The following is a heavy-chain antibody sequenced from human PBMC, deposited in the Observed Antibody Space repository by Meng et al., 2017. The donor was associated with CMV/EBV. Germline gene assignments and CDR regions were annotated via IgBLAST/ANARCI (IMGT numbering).Heavy chain of an antibody. CDR2: IYYIGST. J-gene: IGHJ6*02. CDR3: ARGADIVVVPAAIRPIGYYYGMDV. CDR1: GGSISSYY. V-gene: IGHV4-59*01. D-gene: IGHD2-2*02. Sequence: SETLSLTCTVSGGSISSYYWSWIRQPPGKGLEWIGYIYYIGSTNYNPSLKSRVTISVDTSKNQFSLKLSSVTAADTAVYYCARGADIVVVPAAIRPIGYYYGMDVWGQGTTVTVSS.